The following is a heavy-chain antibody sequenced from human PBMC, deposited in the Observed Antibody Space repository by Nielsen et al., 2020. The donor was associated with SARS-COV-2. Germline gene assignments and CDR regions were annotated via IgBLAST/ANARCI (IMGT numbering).Heavy chain of an antibody. CDR2: ISYDGSNK. CDR1: GFTFSSYA. Sequence: GESLKISCAASGFTFSSYAMHWVRQAPGKGLEWVAVISYDGSNKYYADSVKGRFTISRDNSKNTLYLQMNSLRAEDTAVYYCARDHGGLGYSYAFDIWGQGTMVTVSS. J-gene: IGHJ3*02. CDR3: ARDHGGLGYSYAFDI. D-gene: IGHD5-18*01. V-gene: IGHV3-30*04.